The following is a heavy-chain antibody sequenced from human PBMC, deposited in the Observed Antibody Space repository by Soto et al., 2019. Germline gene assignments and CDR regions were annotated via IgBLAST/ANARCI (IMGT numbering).Heavy chain of an antibody. Sequence: QVQLVESGGGLVKPGGSLRLSCTASGFLFTDYYMSWIRQPPGKGLEWLAYIDGSSDYTNSADSVKGRFTISRDNAKNSVFLQVNNPRADDTALYYCARDLRFSSTNYFDFWGRGTLVTVSS. CDR1: GFLFTDYY. V-gene: IGHV3-11*06. CDR2: IDGSSDYT. J-gene: IGHJ4*02. CDR3: ARDLRFSSTNYFDF. D-gene: IGHD2-8*01.